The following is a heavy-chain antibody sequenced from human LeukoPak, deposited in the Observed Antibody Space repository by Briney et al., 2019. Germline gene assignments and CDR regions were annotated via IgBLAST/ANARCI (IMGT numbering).Heavy chain of an antibody. Sequence: GRSLRLSCAASGFTFANYAMHWVRQVPGKGLEWVSGITWNSGSIGYADSVKGRFTISRDNSKNTLYLQMNSLRAEDTAVYYCARGPDYYGDYYFDYWGQGTLVTVSS. D-gene: IGHD4-17*01. CDR3: ARGPDYYGDYYFDY. V-gene: IGHV3-9*01. CDR2: ITWNSGSI. J-gene: IGHJ4*02. CDR1: GFTFANYA.